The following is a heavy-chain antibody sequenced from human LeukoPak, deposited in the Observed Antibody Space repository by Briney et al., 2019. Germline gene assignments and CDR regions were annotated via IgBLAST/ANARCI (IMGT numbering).Heavy chain of an antibody. D-gene: IGHD2-15*01. J-gene: IGHJ5*02. Sequence: PGGSLRLSCAASGFTFSSYAMSWVRQAPGKGLEWVSAISGSGGSTYYADSVKGRFTISRDNSKNTLYLQMNSLRAEDTAVYYCAKVSLVVAATPVWFDPWGQGTLVTVSS. V-gene: IGHV3-23*01. CDR3: AKVSLVVAATPVWFDP. CDR1: GFTFSSYA. CDR2: ISGSGGST.